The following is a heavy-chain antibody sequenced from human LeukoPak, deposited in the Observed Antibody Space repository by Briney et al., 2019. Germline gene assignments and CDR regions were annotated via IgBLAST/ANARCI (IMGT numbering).Heavy chain of an antibody. J-gene: IGHJ3*02. CDR1: GLNFHNVW. CDR2: IKSEIDGGTA. V-gene: IGHV3-15*01. CDR3: TTERYCSSNSCPGAYDI. D-gene: IGHD2-2*01. Sequence: GGSLRLSCAASGLNFHNVWMSWVRQAPGKGLELVGRIKSEIDGGTADYAAPVKGRFSISRDDSKTTLYVQMNSLKIEDTAVYSCTTERYCSSNSCPGAYDIWGQGTMVTVSS.